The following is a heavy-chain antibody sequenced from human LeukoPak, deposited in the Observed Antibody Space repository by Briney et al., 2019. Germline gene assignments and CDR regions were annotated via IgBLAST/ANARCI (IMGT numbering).Heavy chain of an antibody. D-gene: IGHD6-13*01. J-gene: IGHJ4*02. CDR1: GYTFSSYG. Sequence: ASVKVSCKASGYTFSSYGVTWVRQAPGQGLEWMGYISAYNGHTNCAPKLQDRITLATDTSTSTAYMELRSLKSDDTAVYYCARDERAAAAGSEYYFDYWGQGTLVTVSS. CDR3: ARDERAAAAGSEYYFDY. V-gene: IGHV1-18*01. CDR2: ISAYNGHT.